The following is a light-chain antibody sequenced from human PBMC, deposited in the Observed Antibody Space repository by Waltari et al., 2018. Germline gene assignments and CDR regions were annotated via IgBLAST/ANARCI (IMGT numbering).Light chain of an antibody. V-gene: IGLV1-44*01. CDR3: AAWDDSLRGHWV. Sequence: QSVLTQPPSASATPGQGVIISCSGSSSKIGTNVVNWYQQLPGKAPKLLIYRNDQRPSGVPARFSGSKSGTSASLAINGLQSEDEADYYCAAWDDSLRGHWVFGGGTKVTVL. J-gene: IGLJ3*02. CDR1: SSKIGTNV. CDR2: RND.